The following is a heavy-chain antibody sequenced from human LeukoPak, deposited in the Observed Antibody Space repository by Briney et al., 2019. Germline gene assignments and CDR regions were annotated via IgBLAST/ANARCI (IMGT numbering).Heavy chain of an antibody. CDR1: GGSISSSNW. D-gene: IGHD3-9*01. CDR3: ARIDILTGYTLDY. J-gene: IGHJ4*02. V-gene: IGHV4-4*02. CDR2: IYHSGST. Sequence: SETLSLTCAVSGGSISSSNWWSWVRQPPGKGLEWIGEIYHSGSTNYNPSLKSRVTISVDKSKNQFSLKLSSVTAADTAVYYCARIDILTGYTLDYWGQGTLVTVSS.